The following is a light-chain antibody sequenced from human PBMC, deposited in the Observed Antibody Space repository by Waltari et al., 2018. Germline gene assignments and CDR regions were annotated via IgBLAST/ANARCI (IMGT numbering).Light chain of an antibody. V-gene: IGLV2-23*02. CDR1: SRDLGNFNL. Sequence: QSALTQPASVSGSPGQSITISCTGTSRDLGNFNLVSWYQQHPGKVPKPIIYEVSKRPSGVSNPFSGSKSGNTASLTISGLRAEDEADYYCCSYAGSRTYVFGTGTKVTVL. CDR2: EVS. CDR3: CSYAGSRTYV. J-gene: IGLJ1*01.